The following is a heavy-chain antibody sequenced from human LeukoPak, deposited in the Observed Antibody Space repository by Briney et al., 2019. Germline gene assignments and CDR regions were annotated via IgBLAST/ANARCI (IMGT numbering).Heavy chain of an antibody. CDR1: GFTFSSYG. J-gene: IGHJ4*02. V-gene: IGHV3-30*18. CDR3: AKDPRDYYDSSGYYYRWFYFDY. CDR2: ISYDGSNK. D-gene: IGHD3-22*01. Sequence: GGSLRLSCAASGFTFSSYGMHWVRQAPGKGLEWVAVISYDGSNKYYADSVKGRFIISRDNSKNTLYLQMNSLRAEDTAVYYCAKDPRDYYDSSGYYYRWFYFDYWGQGTLVTVSS.